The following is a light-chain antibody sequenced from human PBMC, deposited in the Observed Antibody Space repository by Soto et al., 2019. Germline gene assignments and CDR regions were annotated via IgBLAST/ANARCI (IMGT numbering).Light chain of an antibody. J-gene: IGKJ2*01. CDR3: QQYGSSPPYT. CDR1: QSVSSSY. CDR2: GAS. V-gene: IGKV3-20*01. Sequence: EIVLTQSPGTLSLSPGERATLSCRASQSVSSSYLAWYQQKPGQAPRLLIYGASSRATGIPDRFSGSASRTDFTLTISRLEPEDFAVYYCQQYGSSPPYTFGQGTKLEIK.